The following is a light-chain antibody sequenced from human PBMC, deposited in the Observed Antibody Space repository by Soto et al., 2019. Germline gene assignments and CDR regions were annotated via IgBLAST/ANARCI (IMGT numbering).Light chain of an antibody. CDR2: GAS. J-gene: IGKJ5*01. CDR1: QSVSSSY. CDR3: QQYGSSPLT. Sequence: EIVLTQSPGTLSLSPGERATLSCRASQSVSSSYLAWYHQQPGQAPRLLIYGASSRATGIPDRFSGSGSGTDFTLTISRLEPEDFALYYCQQYGSSPLTFGQGTRLEIK. V-gene: IGKV3-20*01.